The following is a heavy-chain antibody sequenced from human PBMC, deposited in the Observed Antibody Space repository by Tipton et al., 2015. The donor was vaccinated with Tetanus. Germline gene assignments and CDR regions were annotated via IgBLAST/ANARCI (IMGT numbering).Heavy chain of an antibody. CDR1: GGSISSYY. J-gene: IGHJ5*02. D-gene: IGHD6-13*01. CDR3: ASGGIAAAGTWFDP. V-gene: IGHV4-4*07. CDR2: IYTSGST. Sequence: TLSLTCTVSGGSISSYYWSWIRQPAGKGLEWIGRIYTSGSTNYNPSLKSRVTISVDTSKNQFSLKLSSVTAADTAVYYCASGGIAAAGTWFDPWGQGTLVTVSS.